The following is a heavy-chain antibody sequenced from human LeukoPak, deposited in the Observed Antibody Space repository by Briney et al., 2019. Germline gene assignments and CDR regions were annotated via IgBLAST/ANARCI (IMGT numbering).Heavy chain of an antibody. CDR2: ISGSGGST. D-gene: IGHD1-26*01. Sequence: GGSLRLSCAASGFTFSSYAMSWVRRAPGKGLEWVSAISGSGGSTYYADSVKGRFTISRDNSKNTLYLQMNSLRAEDTAVYYCAKDRGGDSGSYNWFDPWGQGTLVTVSS. J-gene: IGHJ5*02. CDR3: AKDRGGDSGSYNWFDP. CDR1: GFTFSSYA. V-gene: IGHV3-23*01.